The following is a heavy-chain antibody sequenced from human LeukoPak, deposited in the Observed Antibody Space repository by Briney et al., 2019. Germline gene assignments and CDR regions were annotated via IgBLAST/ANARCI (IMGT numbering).Heavy chain of an antibody. CDR2: IKQDGSEK. CDR3: ARENIVVVPAATPGSRGVYYYYMDV. CDR1: GFTSSSYS. J-gene: IGHJ6*03. D-gene: IGHD2-2*01. Sequence: GGSLRLSCAASGFTSSSYSMSWVRQAPGKGLEWVANIKQDGSEKYYVDSVKGRFTISRDNAKNSLYLQMNSLRAEDTAVYYCARENIVVVPAATPGSRGVYYYYMDVWGKGTTVTVSS. V-gene: IGHV3-7*01.